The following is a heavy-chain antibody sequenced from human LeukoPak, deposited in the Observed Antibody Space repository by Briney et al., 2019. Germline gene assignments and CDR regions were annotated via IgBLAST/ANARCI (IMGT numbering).Heavy chain of an antibody. CDR1: GFTFSSYA. CDR3: AKATQWLVGPFDY. CDR2: ISNSGGSK. Sequence: GGSLRLSCAVSGFTFSSYAMSWVRQAPGKGLEWVSGISNSGGSKYYADSVKGRFTISRDNSKNTLYLQMNSLRAEGTAVYYCAKATQWLVGPFDYWGQGTLVIVSS. J-gene: IGHJ4*02. V-gene: IGHV3-23*01. D-gene: IGHD6-19*01.